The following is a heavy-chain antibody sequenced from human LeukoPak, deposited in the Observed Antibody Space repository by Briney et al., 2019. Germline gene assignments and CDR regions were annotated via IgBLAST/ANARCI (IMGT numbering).Heavy chain of an antibody. J-gene: IGHJ4*02. CDR2: INPSDGSV. D-gene: IGHD3-16*01. CDR3: ARLDTYGGYFDY. V-gene: IGHV1-46*01. CDR1: GYTFTSYW. Sequence: GASVKVSCKASGYTFTSYWIQWVRQAPGQGLEWVGLINPSDGSVAYAHRFQGRVTMTRDTSTSIVYMDLSSLRSEDTAVYYCARLDTYGGYFDYWGQGTLVTVSS.